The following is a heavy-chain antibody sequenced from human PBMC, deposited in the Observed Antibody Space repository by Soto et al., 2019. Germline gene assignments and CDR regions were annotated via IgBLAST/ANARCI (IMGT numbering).Heavy chain of an antibody. V-gene: IGHV4-4*07. Sequence: PSETLSLTCNVSGASITGSSYWSWIRQPSGQGLEWIGRFSLSGTTNYNPSLRSRVTMSADVSKNQFSLRLTSVTAADTALYYCARGMTPPGAPAWYYFDSWGQGTLVAVSS. D-gene: IGHD2-8*02. CDR1: GASITGSSY. CDR2: FSLSGTT. CDR3: ARGMTPPGAPAWYYFDS. J-gene: IGHJ4*02.